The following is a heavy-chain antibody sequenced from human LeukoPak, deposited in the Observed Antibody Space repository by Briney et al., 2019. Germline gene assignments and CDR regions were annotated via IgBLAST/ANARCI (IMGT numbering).Heavy chain of an antibody. CDR2: IYDSGSI. Sequence: SETLSLTCTVSGGSISSHYWSWIRQPPGKGLEWIGYIYDSGSINYNPSLKSRVTISVDTSKNQFSLKLSSVTAADTAVYYCARALEIVGATDDAFDIWGQGTMVTVSS. CDR1: GGSISSHY. V-gene: IGHV4-59*11. CDR3: ARALEIVGATDDAFDI. D-gene: IGHD1-26*01. J-gene: IGHJ3*02.